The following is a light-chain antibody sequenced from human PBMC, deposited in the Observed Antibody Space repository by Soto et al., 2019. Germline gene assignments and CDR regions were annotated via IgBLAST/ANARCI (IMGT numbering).Light chain of an antibody. CDR1: QSVSSSY. Sequence: EIVLTQSPGTLSLSPGERATLSCRASQSVSSSYLAWYQQKPGQAPRLLIYGASSRATRVPDRLSGSRSGTHFPLTISRLEPEGFALYYCQQYRSSRTFGQGTQLEIK. J-gene: IGKJ2*02. CDR2: GAS. CDR3: QQYRSSRT. V-gene: IGKV3-20*01.